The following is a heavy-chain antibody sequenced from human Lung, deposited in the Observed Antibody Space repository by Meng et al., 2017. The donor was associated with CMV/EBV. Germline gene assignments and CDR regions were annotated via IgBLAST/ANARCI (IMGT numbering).Heavy chain of an antibody. J-gene: IGHJ6*02. V-gene: IGHV1-8*01. D-gene: IGHD2/OR15-2a*01. CDR3: ARGQVQCSTINCHDYRFTGMDV. Sequence: SXXVSXXXXGYSFSYYDIIWVRQASGQGLEWVGWMNPNRGNTAYAQKFQGRVTMTRDTSTSIAYMELSSLSSGDTAVYYRARGQVQCSTINCHDYRFTGMDVWGQGTXVTGSS. CDR2: MNPNRGNT. CDR1: GYSFSYYD.